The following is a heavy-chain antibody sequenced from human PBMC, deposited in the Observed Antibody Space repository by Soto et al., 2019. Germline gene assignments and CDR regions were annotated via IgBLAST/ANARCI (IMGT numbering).Heavy chain of an antibody. CDR1: GFMFSSYA. J-gene: IGHJ4*02. D-gene: IGHD6-19*01. V-gene: IGHV3-30*04. CDR3: ARVPQYSRDWYYFDY. CDR2: VSFDGGNK. Sequence: GGSLRLSCAASGFMFSSYAMHWVRQAPGKGLEWVAVVSFDGGNKYYADSVKGRFTISRDNSKSTVYLEMDSLRPDDTAVYYCARVPQYSRDWYYFDYWGQGTLVTVSS.